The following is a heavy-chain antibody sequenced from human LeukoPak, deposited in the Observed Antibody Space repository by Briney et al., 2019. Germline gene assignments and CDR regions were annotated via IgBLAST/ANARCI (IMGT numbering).Heavy chain of an antibody. CDR1: GFTVSSNS. CDR2: IYSGGST. D-gene: IGHD2/OR15-2a*01. Sequence: GGSLRLSCAASGFTVSSNSMTWVRLAPGKGLEWVSVIYSGGSTYYADSVKGRFTISRDISKNTLYLQMNSLRAEDTAVYYCARDEPSPDSTDLDYWGQGTLVTVSS. CDR3: ARDEPSPDSTDLDY. V-gene: IGHV3-66*01. J-gene: IGHJ4*02.